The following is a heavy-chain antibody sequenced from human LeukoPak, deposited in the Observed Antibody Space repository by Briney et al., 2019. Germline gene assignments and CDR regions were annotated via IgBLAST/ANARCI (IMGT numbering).Heavy chain of an antibody. D-gene: IGHD6-13*01. V-gene: IGHV4-34*01. Sequence: SETLSLTCAVYGGSFSGYYWSWIRQPPGKGLEWIGEINHSGSTNYNPSLKSRVTISVDTSKNQFSLKLSSVTAADTAVYYCARGGHRVRQLGIMGVWGQGTTVTVSS. CDR3: ARGGHRVRQLGIMGV. J-gene: IGHJ6*02. CDR1: GGSFSGYY. CDR2: INHSGST.